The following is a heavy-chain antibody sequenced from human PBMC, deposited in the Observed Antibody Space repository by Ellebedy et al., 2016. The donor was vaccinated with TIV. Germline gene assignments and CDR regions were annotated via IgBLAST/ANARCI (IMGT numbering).Heavy chain of an antibody. J-gene: IGHJ4*02. Sequence: PGGSLRLSCAGNGFTFSNYAMNWVRQAPGRGLEWVSAISAGGDITYYTDSVKGRFTISRDISKNTVYLQMNNRRGDDTALYDCATSAVGHSHGYYFDYWGQGTLVTVSA. D-gene: IGHD3-22*01. CDR1: GFTFSNYA. V-gene: IGHV3-23*01. CDR2: ISAGGDIT. CDR3: ATSAVGHSHGYYFDY.